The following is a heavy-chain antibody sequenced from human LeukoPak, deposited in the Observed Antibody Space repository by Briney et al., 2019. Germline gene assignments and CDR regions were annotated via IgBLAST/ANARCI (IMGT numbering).Heavy chain of an antibody. Sequence: PSETLSLTCTVSGGSISTYYWHWIRQPPGKGLEWIGYISYSGSTNFNPSLKSRVTISIATSKNQFSLKLSSVTAADTAVYHCARSGGYSGYDVDYWGQGTLVTVPS. CDR2: ISYSGST. J-gene: IGHJ4*02. CDR3: ARSGGYSGYDVDY. D-gene: IGHD5-12*01. V-gene: IGHV4-59*01. CDR1: GGSISTYY.